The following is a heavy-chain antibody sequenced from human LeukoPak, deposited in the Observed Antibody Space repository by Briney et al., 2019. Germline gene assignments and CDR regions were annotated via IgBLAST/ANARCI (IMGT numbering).Heavy chain of an antibody. D-gene: IGHD5-12*01. CDR3: ARRYREFDY. CDR2: NYHSGST. CDR1: GYSISSGYY. Sequence: SETLSLTCTVSGYSISSGYYWGWIRQPPGKGLEWIGSNYHSGSTYYNPSLKSRVTISVDTSKNQFSLKLSSVTAADTAVYYCARRYREFDYWGQGTLVTVSS. V-gene: IGHV4-38-2*02. J-gene: IGHJ4*02.